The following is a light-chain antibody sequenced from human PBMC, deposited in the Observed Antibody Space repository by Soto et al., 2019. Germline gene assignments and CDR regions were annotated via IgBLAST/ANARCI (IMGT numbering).Light chain of an antibody. CDR1: QSVSSNH. V-gene: IGKV3-20*01. J-gene: IGKJ5*01. CDR2: GGS. Sequence: EIVLTQSPGTLSLSPGERATLYCRASQSVSSNHLAWYQQKPGQAPRLLIYGGSNRATGIPDRFIGSGSGTDFTLTISRLEPEDFAVFYCQQYGSSPITFGQGTRLEIK. CDR3: QQYGSSPIT.